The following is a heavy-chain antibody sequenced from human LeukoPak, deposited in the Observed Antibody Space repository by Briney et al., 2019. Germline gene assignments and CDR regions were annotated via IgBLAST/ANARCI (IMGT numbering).Heavy chain of an antibody. CDR2: IYYSGST. J-gene: IGHJ3*02. Sequence: SETLSLTCTVSGGSTSNYYWSWIRQPPGKGLEWIGYIYYSGSTNYNPSLKSRVTISVDTSKNQFCLKLSSVTAADTAVYYCARRDHYGVKAFDIWGQGTMVTVSS. CDR3: ARRDHYGVKAFDI. D-gene: IGHD4-17*01. V-gene: IGHV4-59*08. CDR1: GGSTSNYY.